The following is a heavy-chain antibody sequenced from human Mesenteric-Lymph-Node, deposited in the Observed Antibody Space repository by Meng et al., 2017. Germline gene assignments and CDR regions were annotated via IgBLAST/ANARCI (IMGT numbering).Heavy chain of an antibody. Sequence: LQGSGPGLVKPSRPLSLTCPSSGGSVSSGGYYWTWIRQHPGKGLEWFGHIYYSGSTFYNPSLKRRVIISIDTSKNQFSLNLRSVTAADTAVYYCARVSSGWDYFDYWGQGTLVTVSS. V-gene: IGHV4-31*03. CDR2: IYYSGST. J-gene: IGHJ4*02. D-gene: IGHD6-19*01. CDR3: ARVSSGWDYFDY. CDR1: GGSVSSGGYY.